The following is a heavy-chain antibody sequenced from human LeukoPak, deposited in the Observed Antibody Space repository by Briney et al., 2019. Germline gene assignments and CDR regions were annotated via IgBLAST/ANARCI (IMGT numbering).Heavy chain of an antibody. CDR3: AKDPLRGGSGSYFDY. V-gene: IGHV3-23*01. Sequence: GGSLRLSCAASGFTLSSYAMSWVRQAPGKGLEGVSAISGSGGNTYNADSVKGRFTISRDNSKNTLYLQMNSLRVEDTAVYYCAKDPLRGGSGSYFDYWGQGTLVTVSS. CDR1: GFTLSSYA. D-gene: IGHD3-10*01. CDR2: ISGSGGNT. J-gene: IGHJ4*02.